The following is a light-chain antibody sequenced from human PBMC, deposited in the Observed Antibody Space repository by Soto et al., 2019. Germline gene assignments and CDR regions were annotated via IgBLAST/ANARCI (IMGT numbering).Light chain of an antibody. CDR1: SSNLGAGYD. CDR3: QSYDRSLSDHV. CDR2: GNS. Sequence: SVLRPPPSESGSLWEGATISSTGSSSNLGAGYDVHWYQQLPGTAPKLLIYGNSNRPSGVPDRFSGSKSGTSASLAITGLQAEDEADYYCQSYDRSLSDHVFGTGTKVTVL. V-gene: IGLV1-40*01. J-gene: IGLJ1*01.